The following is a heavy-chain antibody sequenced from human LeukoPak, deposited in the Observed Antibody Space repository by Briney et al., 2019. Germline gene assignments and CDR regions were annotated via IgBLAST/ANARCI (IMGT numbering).Heavy chain of an antibody. V-gene: IGHV3-48*01. CDR3: ARDPDGDQDFDY. Sequence: GGSLRLSCAASGFSISDYGINWVRRAPGKGLEWLSHTSVNGAVTSYADSVKGRFTISSDTAKNSLHLQLDSLTVGDTAIYYCARDPDGDQDFDYWGRGALVTVSS. CDR1: GFSISDYG. CDR2: TSVNGAVT. D-gene: IGHD4-17*01. J-gene: IGHJ4*02.